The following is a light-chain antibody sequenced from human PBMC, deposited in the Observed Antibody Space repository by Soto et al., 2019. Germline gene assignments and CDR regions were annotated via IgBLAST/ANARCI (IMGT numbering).Light chain of an antibody. Sequence: ESVLTQSQGTLSVSPGERVTLSCRASQTFARTYLAWYQKKPGQSPRLLIYDASSRATGIPDRFSGSGSGTDFTLTISRLEPEDYAVYHCQQFGTSPLYTFGQGTKVEIK. J-gene: IGKJ2*01. CDR2: DAS. CDR1: QTFARTY. CDR3: QQFGTSPLYT. V-gene: IGKV3-20*01.